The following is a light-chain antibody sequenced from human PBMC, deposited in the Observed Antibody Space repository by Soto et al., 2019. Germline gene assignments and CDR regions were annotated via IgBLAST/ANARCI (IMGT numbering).Light chain of an antibody. CDR3: SSYTYSSTEV. Sequence: QSALTQPASVSGSPGQSITISCTGTSSDIGAYNYVSWYQQHPGKAPKLMIYDVNNRPSGVSNRFSGSKSGNTASLTISGLQAEDEADYYCSSYTYSSTEVFGGGTQLTVL. J-gene: IGLJ3*02. CDR2: DVN. V-gene: IGLV2-14*01. CDR1: SSDIGAYNY.